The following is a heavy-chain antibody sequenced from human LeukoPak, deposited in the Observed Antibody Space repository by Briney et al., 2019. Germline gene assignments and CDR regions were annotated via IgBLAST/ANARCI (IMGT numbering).Heavy chain of an antibody. J-gene: IGHJ4*02. Sequence: GGSLRLSCAASGFTFDDYGMSWVRQAPGKGLEWVSGINWNGGSTGYADSVKGRFTISRDNAKNSLYLQMNSLRAEDTALYYCARVRYCSGGSCYSYFDYWGQGTLVTVSS. CDR2: INWNGGST. D-gene: IGHD2-15*01. CDR3: ARVRYCSGGSCYSYFDY. CDR1: GFTFDDYG. V-gene: IGHV3-20*04.